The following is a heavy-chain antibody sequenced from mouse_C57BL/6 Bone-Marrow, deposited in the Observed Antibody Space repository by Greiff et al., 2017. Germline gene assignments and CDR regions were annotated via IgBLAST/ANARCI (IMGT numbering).Heavy chain of an antibody. CDR1: GFNIKDDY. D-gene: IGHD2-4*01. J-gene: IGHJ2*01. CDR3: TIYYDYVYFDY. V-gene: IGHV14-4*01. CDR2: IDPENGDT. Sequence: EVKLMESGAELVRPGASVKLSCTASGFNIKDDYMHWVKQRPEQGLEWIGWIDPENGDTEYASKFQGKATITADTSSNTAYLQLSSLTSEDTAVYYCTIYYDYVYFDYWGQGTTLTVSS.